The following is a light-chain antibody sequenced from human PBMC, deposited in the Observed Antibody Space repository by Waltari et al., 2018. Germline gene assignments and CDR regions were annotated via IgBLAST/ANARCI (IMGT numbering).Light chain of an antibody. CDR2: GAS. CDR1: QSIGTS. Sequence: EIVMTQSPATLSVSPGERATLTCRASQSIGTSLTWYQQRPGRAPSHLSYGASTRAPGIPARFSGSGSGTEFSLTISSLQSEDFAVYYCLQYNNWPYTFGQGTRLEIK. J-gene: IGKJ2*01. V-gene: IGKV3-15*01. CDR3: LQYNNWPYT.